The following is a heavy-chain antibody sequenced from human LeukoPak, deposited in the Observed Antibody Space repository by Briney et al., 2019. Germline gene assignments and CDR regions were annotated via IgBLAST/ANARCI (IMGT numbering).Heavy chain of an antibody. J-gene: IGHJ2*01. CDR2: IFHSGST. CDR1: GGSISSGGYS. Sequence: PSQTLSLTCAVSGGSISSGGYSWSWIRQPPGKGLEWVGYIFHSGSTYYNPSLKSRVTISVDRSKNQFSLELTSVTAADTAVYYCARYSSTWPYWYFDLWGRGTLVTVSS. CDR3: ARYSSTWPYWYFDL. D-gene: IGHD6-13*01. V-gene: IGHV4-30-2*01.